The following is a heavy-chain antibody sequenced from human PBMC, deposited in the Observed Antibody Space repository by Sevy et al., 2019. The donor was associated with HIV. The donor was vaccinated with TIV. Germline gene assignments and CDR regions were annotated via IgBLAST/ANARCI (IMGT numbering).Heavy chain of an antibody. CDR3: ARRNYYDSSGLFDY. CDR2: IYPCDSDT. V-gene: IGHV5-51*01. CDR1: GFSFTNYW. Sequence: GESLKISCKGSGFSFTNYWIGWVRQTPGKGLEWMGIIYPCDSDTRYSPSFQGQVTISADNSISTAYLQWSSLKASDTAIYYCARRNYYDSSGLFDYWGQGTLVTVSS. J-gene: IGHJ4*02. D-gene: IGHD3-22*01.